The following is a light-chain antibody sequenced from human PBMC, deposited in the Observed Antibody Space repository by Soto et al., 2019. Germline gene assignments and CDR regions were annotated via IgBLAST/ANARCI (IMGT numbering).Light chain of an antibody. J-gene: IGLJ1*01. CDR1: SSNIKSNY. CDR2: RND. V-gene: IGLV1-47*01. Sequence: QSALTQPPSASGTPGQRVTISCSGSSSNIKSNYVYWYQQLPGTAPKLLIYRNDQRPSGVPDRFSGSKSGTSASLAISGSRSEDEADYYCATWDDSLSGYVFGTGTKVTVL. CDR3: ATWDDSLSGYV.